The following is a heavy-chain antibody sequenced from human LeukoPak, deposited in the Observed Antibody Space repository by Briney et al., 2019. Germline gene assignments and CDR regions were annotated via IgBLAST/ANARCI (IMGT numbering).Heavy chain of an antibody. V-gene: IGHV3-23*01. CDR2: ISGSGGST. CDR1: GFTFSRCA. CDR3: AKASDSAAAGARDWFDP. J-gene: IGHJ5*02. Sequence: GGSLRLSCAASGFTFSRCAMSWVRQAPGKGLEWVSTISGSGGSTYYADSVKGRFTISRDNSKNTLYLQLNSLRAEDTAIYYCAKASDSAAAGARDWFDPWGQGTLVTVSS. D-gene: IGHD6-13*01.